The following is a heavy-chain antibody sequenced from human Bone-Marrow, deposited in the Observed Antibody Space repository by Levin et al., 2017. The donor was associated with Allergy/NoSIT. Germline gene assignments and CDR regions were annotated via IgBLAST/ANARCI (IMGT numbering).Heavy chain of an antibody. CDR1: GGTFSSYA. CDR3: ARLDVEMATPGVFDY. D-gene: IGHD5-24*01. CDR2: IIPIFGTA. V-gene: IGHV1-69*13. J-gene: IGHJ4*02. Sequence: SVKVSCKASGGTFSSYAISWARQAPGQGLEWMGGIIPIFGTANYAQKFQGRVTITADESTSTAYMELSSLRSEDTAVYYCARLDVEMATPGVFDYWGQGTLVTVSS.